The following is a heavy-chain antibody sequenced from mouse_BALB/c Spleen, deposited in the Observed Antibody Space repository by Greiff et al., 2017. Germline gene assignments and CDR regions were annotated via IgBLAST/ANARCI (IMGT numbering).Heavy chain of an antibody. Sequence: QVQLKQPGAELVKPGASVKLSCKASGYTFTSYWMHWVKQRPGQGLEWIGEINPSNGRTNYNEKFKSKATLTVDKSSSTAYMQLSSLTSEDSAVYYCARHYGSSYGFAYWGQGTLVTVSA. CDR2: INPSNGRT. V-gene: IGHV1S81*02. CDR3: ARHYGSSYGFAY. CDR1: GYTFTSYW. J-gene: IGHJ3*01. D-gene: IGHD1-1*01.